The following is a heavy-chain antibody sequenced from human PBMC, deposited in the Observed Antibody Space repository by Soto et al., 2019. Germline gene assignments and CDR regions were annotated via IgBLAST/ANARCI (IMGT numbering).Heavy chain of an antibody. CDR1: GGTFNSYA. V-gene: IGHV1-69*01. D-gene: IGHD3-3*01. CDR2: SIPMFGTA. CDR3: ASGTYYDFWSGSHYFDY. J-gene: IGHJ4*02. Sequence: QLQLVQSGAEVKKPGSSVKVSCKASGGTFNSYAINWVRQAPGQGLQWMGGSIPMFGTANYAQKFQDRVTITADESTSTADMELSSVRSEDTAVYYCASGTYYDFWSGSHYFDYWGLGTLVTVSS.